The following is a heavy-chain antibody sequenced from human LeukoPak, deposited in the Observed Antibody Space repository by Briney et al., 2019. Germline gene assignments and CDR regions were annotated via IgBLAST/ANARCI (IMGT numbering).Heavy chain of an antibody. J-gene: IGHJ6*04. CDR1: GFAFSSYE. V-gene: IGHV3-48*03. D-gene: IGHD3-10*02. Sequence: GGSLRLSCAASGFAFSSYEMNWVRQAPGKGLEWVSYISSSGSTIYYADSVKGRFTISRDNAKNSLYLQMNSLRAEDTAVYYCAELGITMIGGVWGKGTTVTISS. CDR2: ISSSGSTI. CDR3: AELGITMIGGV.